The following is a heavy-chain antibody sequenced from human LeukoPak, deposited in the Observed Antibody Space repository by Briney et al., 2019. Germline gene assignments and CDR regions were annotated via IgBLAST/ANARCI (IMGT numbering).Heavy chain of an antibody. CDR1: GFTFDDYA. CDR2: ISWNSGSI. J-gene: IGHJ3*02. V-gene: IGHV3-9*01. Sequence: GGSLRLSCAASGFTFDDYAMHWVRQAPGKGLEWVSGISWNSGSIGYADSVKGRFTISRDNAKNSLYLQMNSLRAEDTALYYCXXXXKWELLGPDAFDIWGQGTMVTVSS. CDR3: XXXXKWELLGPDAFDI. D-gene: IGHD1-26*01.